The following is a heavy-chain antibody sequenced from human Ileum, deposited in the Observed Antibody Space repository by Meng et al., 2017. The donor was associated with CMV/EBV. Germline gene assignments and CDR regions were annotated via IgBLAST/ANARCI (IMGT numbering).Heavy chain of an antibody. CDR1: GFRFGDYA. D-gene: IGHD3-3*01. CDR3: SRALRNDFWSGFLGY. CDR2: IRSRLYGGTT. Sequence: LSLTCRASGFRFGDYAMNWVRQAPGKGLEWVGLIRSRLYGGTTDYAAAVKGRFIISRDDSKSIAYLQMNSLKTEDTAVYYCSRALRNDFWSGFLGYWGQGALVTVSS. V-gene: IGHV3-49*04. J-gene: IGHJ4*02.